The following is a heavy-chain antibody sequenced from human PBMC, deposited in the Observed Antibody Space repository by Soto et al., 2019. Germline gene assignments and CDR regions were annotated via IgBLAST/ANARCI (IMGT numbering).Heavy chain of an antibody. D-gene: IGHD2-8*02. J-gene: IGHJ4*02. CDR2: IYWDDDK. Sequence: SGPTVVNPTQTLTLTCTFSGCSVSTSRVGVGWVGEPPGKALEWLALIYWDDDKRYNPSLKNRLTITKDTSKNQVVLTLTTLAPVDKAPYYCAHSPADCDTGICYNKVLHFDYWGQGTQVTVSS. CDR3: AHSPADCDTGICYNKVLHFDY. CDR1: GCSVSTSRVG. V-gene: IGHV2-5*02.